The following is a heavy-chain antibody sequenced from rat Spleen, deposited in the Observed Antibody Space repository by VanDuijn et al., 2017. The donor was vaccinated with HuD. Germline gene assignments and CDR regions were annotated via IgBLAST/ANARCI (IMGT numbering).Heavy chain of an antibody. Sequence: QVQLKESGPGLVQPSQTLSLTCTVSGFSLTNYDVHWVRQPPGKGLEWMGGIWGNGSTDYDSALKSRLSISRDTSKGQVFLKLNSLHTEDTATYYCARVGLVAGDHWGQGVMVTVSS. CDR3: ARVGLVAGDH. D-gene: IGHD4-2*01. CDR1: GFSLTNYD. CDR2: IWGNGST. J-gene: IGHJ2*01. V-gene: IGHV2-30*01.